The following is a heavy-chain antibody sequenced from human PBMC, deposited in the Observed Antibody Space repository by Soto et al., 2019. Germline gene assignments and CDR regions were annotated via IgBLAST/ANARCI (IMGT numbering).Heavy chain of an antibody. CDR2: VIPIFGKP. Sequence: QVQLVQSGAEVKKSGSPVKVSCTASGGTFSSYSINWVRQAPGQGLEWMGGVIPIFGKPTYAQKFQGRLTIPADKSTSTAYMELTSLRYDDTAVYYCARERSYYYAMDVWGQGTKVTVSS. CDR1: GGTFSSYS. V-gene: IGHV1-69*06. J-gene: IGHJ6*02. CDR3: ARERSYYYAMDV.